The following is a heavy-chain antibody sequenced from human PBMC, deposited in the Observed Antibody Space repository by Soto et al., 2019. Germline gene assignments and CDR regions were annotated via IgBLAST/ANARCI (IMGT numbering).Heavy chain of an antibody. CDR2: IGPNSGST. D-gene: IGHD3-16*01. J-gene: IGHJ3*01. Sequence: QVQLVQSGPEVTKPGASVKVSCKASNYAVTYNAINWVRQAPGHGLEWMGWIGPNSGSTNYAQDLQGRVTMTTDTSTNTAYMELRSLRSDDTAIYYCATSSPGGVGQYVDAFDLWGQGTLVTVSS. CDR3: ATSSPGGVGQYVDAFDL. V-gene: IGHV1-18*01. CDR1: NYAVTYNA.